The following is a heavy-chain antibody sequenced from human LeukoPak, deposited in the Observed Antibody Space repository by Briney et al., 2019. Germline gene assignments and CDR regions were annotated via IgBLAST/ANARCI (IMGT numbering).Heavy chain of an antibody. V-gene: IGHV4-34*01. Sequence: PETLSLTCAVYGGSFSGYYWSWIRQPPGKGLEWIGEINHSGSTNYNPSLKSRVTISVDTSKNQFSLKLSSVTAADTAVYYCARGAVPDVWGQGTTVTVSS. CDR2: INHSGST. J-gene: IGHJ6*02. CDR1: GGSFSGYY. CDR3: ARGAVPDV. D-gene: IGHD6-6*01.